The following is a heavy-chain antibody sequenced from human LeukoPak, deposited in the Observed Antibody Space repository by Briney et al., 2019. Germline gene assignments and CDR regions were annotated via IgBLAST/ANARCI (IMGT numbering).Heavy chain of an antibody. CDR3: VSFYETY. D-gene: IGHD2/OR15-2a*01. J-gene: IGHJ4*02. V-gene: IGHV3-74*01. CDR2: INSDGSWT. Sequence: GGSLRLSCATSGFTFSSNWMHWVRQVPGKGLVWVSHINSDGSWTSYADSVKGRFTISKDNAKNTVYLQMNSLRAEDTAVYYCVSFYETYWGRGTLVTVSS. CDR1: GFTFSSNW.